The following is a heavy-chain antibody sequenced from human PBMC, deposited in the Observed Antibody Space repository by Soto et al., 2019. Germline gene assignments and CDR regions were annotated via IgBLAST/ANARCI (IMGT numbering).Heavy chain of an antibody. V-gene: IGHV3-30*18. CDR2: ISYDGKNK. CDR3: AKDREYYYGSGSYSPFDH. D-gene: IGHD3-10*01. J-gene: IGHJ4*02. Sequence: GGSLRLSCVASGFTFNVYGMHWVRQAPGKGLEWVSLISYDGKNKYYVDSVKGRFTIYRDNSKNTLYLQMNSLRAEDTAVYYCAKDREYYYGSGSYSPFDHWGQGTLVTVSS. CDR1: GFTFNVYG.